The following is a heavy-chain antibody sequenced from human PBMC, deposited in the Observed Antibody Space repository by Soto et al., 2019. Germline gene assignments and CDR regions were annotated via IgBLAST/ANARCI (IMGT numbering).Heavy chain of an antibody. D-gene: IGHD2-21*01. V-gene: IGHV3-23*01. CDR3: AKVRVGIDVDFDH. J-gene: IGHJ4*02. Sequence: GGSLRLSCAASGFTFSNSAMTWVRQAPAKGLEWVSTIRDSDSGGSTFYADSVKGRFTISRDDSKNTLYLQMSSLRAEDTAMYYCAKVRVGIDVDFDHWGQGAMVTVYS. CDR2: IRDSDSGGST. CDR1: GFTFSNSA.